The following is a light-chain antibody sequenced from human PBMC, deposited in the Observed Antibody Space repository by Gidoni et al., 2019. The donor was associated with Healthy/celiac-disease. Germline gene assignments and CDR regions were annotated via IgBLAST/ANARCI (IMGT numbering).Light chain of an antibody. V-gene: IGLV2-14*01. CDR2: DVS. Sequence: QSALTQPASVSGSPGQSITLSCPGTSSDVGGYNYVSWYQQQPGKAPKLMIYDVSNRPSGVSNRFSGSKSGNTATLTISGLQAEDEADYYCSSYTSSSTPLVFGTGTKVTVL. J-gene: IGLJ1*01. CDR1: SSDVGGYNY. CDR3: SSYTSSSTPLV.